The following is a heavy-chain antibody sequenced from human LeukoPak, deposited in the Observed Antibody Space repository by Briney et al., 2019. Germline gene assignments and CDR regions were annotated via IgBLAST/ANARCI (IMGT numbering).Heavy chain of an antibody. CDR3: ARGSTEVPFDY. Sequence: SETLSLTCTVSGGSISSSSYYWGWIRQPPGKGLEWIGSIYYSGSTYYNPSLKSRVTLSVDTSKNQFSLKLSSVTTADTAVYYCARGSTEVPFDYWGQGTLVTVSS. CDR2: IYYSGST. V-gene: IGHV4-39*01. D-gene: IGHD4-23*01. CDR1: GGSISSSSYY. J-gene: IGHJ4*02.